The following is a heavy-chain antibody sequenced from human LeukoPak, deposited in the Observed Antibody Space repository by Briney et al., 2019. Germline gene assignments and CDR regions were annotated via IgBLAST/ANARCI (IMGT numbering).Heavy chain of an antibody. D-gene: IGHD4-17*01. CDR2: ISGSGGST. V-gene: IGHV3-23*01. Sequence: GGSLRLSCAASGFTFSSYGMSWVRQAPGKGLEWVSAISGSGGSTYYADSVKGRFTISRDNSKNTLYLQMNSLRAEDTAVYYCAKGTGVTTVTTYHYWGQGTLVTVSS. CDR1: GFTFSSYG. J-gene: IGHJ4*02. CDR3: AKGTGVTTVTTYHY.